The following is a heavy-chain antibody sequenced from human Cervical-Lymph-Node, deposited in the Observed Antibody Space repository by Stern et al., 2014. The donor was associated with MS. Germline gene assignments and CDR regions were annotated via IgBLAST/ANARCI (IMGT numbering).Heavy chain of an antibody. D-gene: IGHD4-17*01. CDR3: ATPSTVTVGGMDV. J-gene: IGHJ6*02. Sequence: VQLVESGAGVKKPGSSVKVSCKASGGTFSTQAINWVRQAPGQGLEWVGGIIPIFDNPNYAQKVRDRVTITADEATSTAYMDLSSLRSEDTAVYYCATPSTVTVGGMDVWGQGTTVTVSS. V-gene: IGHV1-69*01. CDR2: IIPIFDNP. CDR1: GGTFSTQA.